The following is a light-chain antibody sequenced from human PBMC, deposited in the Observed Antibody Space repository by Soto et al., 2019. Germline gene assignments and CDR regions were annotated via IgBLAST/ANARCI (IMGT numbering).Light chain of an antibody. CDR1: SSNIGSNS. Sequence: QSVLTQPPSVSAAPRQKVTISCSGSSSNIGSNSVSWYQQLPGTAPKLLIYDDYKRPSGIPDRFSGSKSGTSATLGITGFQTGDEADYYCGSWDSSLSAYVFGAGTKGTVL. CDR2: DDY. CDR3: GSWDSSLSAYV. V-gene: IGLV1-51*01. J-gene: IGLJ1*01.